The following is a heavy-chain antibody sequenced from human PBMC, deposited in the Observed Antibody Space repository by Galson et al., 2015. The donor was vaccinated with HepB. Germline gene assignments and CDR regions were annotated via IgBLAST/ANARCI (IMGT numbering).Heavy chain of an antibody. V-gene: IGHV1-46*01. CDR1: GYTFTSYY. CDR3: ARDRRQVKGSGSVRGEYFQH. J-gene: IGHJ1*01. D-gene: IGHD6-19*01. Sequence: QSGAEVKKPGTSVKVSCKASGYTFTSYYMHWVRQAPGQGLEWMGIINPSGGSTSYAQKFQGRVTMTRDTSTSTVYMELSSLRSEDTAVYYCARDRRQVKGSGSVRGEYFQHWGQGTLVTVSS. CDR2: INPSGGST.